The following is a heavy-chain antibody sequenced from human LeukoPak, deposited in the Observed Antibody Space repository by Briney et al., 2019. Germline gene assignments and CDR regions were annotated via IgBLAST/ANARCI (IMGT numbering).Heavy chain of an antibody. Sequence: PGGSLRLSCAASGFTFSSYWMSWVRQAPGKGLEWVANIKQDGSEKYYVDSVKGRFTISRDNAKNSLYLQMNSLRAEDTAVYYCAIDAEVVPAAIDYFDYWGQGTLVTVSS. CDR2: IKQDGSEK. J-gene: IGHJ4*02. V-gene: IGHV3-7*01. CDR1: GFTFSSYW. D-gene: IGHD2-2*02. CDR3: AIDAEVVPAAIDYFDY.